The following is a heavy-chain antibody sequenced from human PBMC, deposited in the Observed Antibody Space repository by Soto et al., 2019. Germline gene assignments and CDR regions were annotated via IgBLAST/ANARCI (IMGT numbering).Heavy chain of an antibody. CDR2: INPNDGRT. Sequence: QVQLEQSGAGVKKPGASVSVSCKASGYPFTSYHMHWVRQAPGQGLQWMGLINPNDGRTRYAQQFEDTVTMNRDTSTNTRLIELSSLRLEDTAFYYCARGSEYSFGYNYIDALGPGTLVTVSS. J-gene: IGHJ5*02. CDR1: GYPFTSYH. CDR3: ARGSEYSFGYNYIDA. D-gene: IGHD5-18*01. V-gene: IGHV1-46*01.